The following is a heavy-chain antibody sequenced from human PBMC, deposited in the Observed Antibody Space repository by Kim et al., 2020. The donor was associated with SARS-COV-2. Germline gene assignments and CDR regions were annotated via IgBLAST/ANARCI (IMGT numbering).Heavy chain of an antibody. Sequence: SETLSLTCTVSGGSISSYYWSWIRQPPGKGLEWIGYIYYSGSTNYNPSLKSRVTISVDTSKNQFSLKLSSVTAADTAVYYCARDRSLTWFGDPGEPYGMDVWGQGTTVTVSS. J-gene: IGHJ6*02. CDR3: ARDRSLTWFGDPGEPYGMDV. CDR2: IYYSGST. CDR1: GGSISSYY. D-gene: IGHD3-10*01. V-gene: IGHV4-59*01.